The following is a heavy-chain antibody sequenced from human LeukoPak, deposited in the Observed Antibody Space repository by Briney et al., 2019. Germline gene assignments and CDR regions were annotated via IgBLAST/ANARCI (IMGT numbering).Heavy chain of an antibody. CDR3: ARAPIPYYYGSGSPGYYYYYYGMDV. Sequence: GASVKVSCTASGVTFTSYAISWVRQAPGPGLEWMGGFIPIFGTANYAQKFQGRVTITADESTSTAYMELSSLRSEDTAVYYCARAPIPYYYGSGSPGYYYYYYGMDVWGKGTTVTVSS. CDR1: GVTFTSYA. J-gene: IGHJ6*04. V-gene: IGHV1-69*13. CDR2: FIPIFGTA. D-gene: IGHD3-10*01.